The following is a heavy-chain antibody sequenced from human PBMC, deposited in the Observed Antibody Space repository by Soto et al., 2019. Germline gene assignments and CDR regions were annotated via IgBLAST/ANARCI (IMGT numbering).Heavy chain of an antibody. J-gene: IGHJ5*02. V-gene: IGHV3-21*01. Sequence: EVQLVESGGGLVKPGGSLRLSCAASGFTFSSYSMNWVRQAPGKGLEWVSSISSSSSYIYYADSVKGRFTISRDNAKNSLYLQMNSLRAEDTAVYYCASWCSSPDLLCFDPWGQGTLVTVSS. D-gene: IGHD6-13*01. CDR1: GFTFSSYS. CDR2: ISSSSSYI. CDR3: ASWCSSPDLLCFDP.